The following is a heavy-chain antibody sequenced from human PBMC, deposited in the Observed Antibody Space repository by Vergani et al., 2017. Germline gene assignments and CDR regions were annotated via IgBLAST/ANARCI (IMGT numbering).Heavy chain of an antibody. CDR3: ARVNTETNGHLYYYYYMDV. CDR2: IDHTGRP. J-gene: IGHJ6*03. D-gene: IGHD4-11*01. CDR1: GWSFTSYH. Sequence: QVQLQQWGGGLLKPSETLSLTCVVNGWSFTSYHWTWIRQSPGEGLEWVGDIDHTGRPDYNPSLKSRLTMSVDKSRNPFSLTLTSVTATDTAIYFCARVNTETNGHLYYYYYMDVWGQGTAVTVS. V-gene: IGHV4-34*01.